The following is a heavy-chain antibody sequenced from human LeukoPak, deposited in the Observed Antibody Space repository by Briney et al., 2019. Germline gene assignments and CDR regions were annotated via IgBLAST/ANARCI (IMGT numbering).Heavy chain of an antibody. CDR2: LRSETGDT. D-gene: IGHD1-1*01. J-gene: IGHJ4*02. Sequence: GASVTVSCKTAGYMVSDYYMHWVRQAPGQGLEWMGWLRSETGDTDSPKKFKGRVTMTRDTATNTAYMQLSRLTYDDTAIYFCARVRDNACDYWGQGTLVTVSS. CDR3: ARVRDNACDY. V-gene: IGHV1-2*02. CDR1: GYMVSDYY.